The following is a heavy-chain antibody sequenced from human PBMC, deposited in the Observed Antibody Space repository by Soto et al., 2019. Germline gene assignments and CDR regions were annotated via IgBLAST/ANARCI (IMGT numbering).Heavy chain of an antibody. CDR2: IIPIFGTA. Sequence: SVKVSCKASGGTFSSYAISWVRQAPGQGLEWMGGIIPIFGTANYAQKFQGRVTITADESTSTAYMELSSLRSEDTAVYYCAGLVDDSGSYGTNFDYWGQGTLVTVSS. V-gene: IGHV1-69*13. J-gene: IGHJ4*02. D-gene: IGHD1-26*01. CDR3: AGLVDDSGSYGTNFDY. CDR1: GGTFSSYA.